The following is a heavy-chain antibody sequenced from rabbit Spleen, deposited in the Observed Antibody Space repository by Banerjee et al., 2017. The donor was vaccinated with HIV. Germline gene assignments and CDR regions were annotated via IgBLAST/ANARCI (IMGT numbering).Heavy chain of an antibody. V-gene: IGHV1S47*01. CDR3: ARDTGTSFSTYGMDL. D-gene: IGHD7-1*01. Sequence: SWVNGRFTISRSTSLNTVTLQMTSLTAADTATYFCARDTGTSFSTYGMDLWGQGTLVTVS. J-gene: IGHJ6*01.